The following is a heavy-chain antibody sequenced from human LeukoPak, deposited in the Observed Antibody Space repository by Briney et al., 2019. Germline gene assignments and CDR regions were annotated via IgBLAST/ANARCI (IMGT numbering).Heavy chain of an antibody. D-gene: IGHD4/OR15-4a*01. CDR1: GFTFSSYE. CDR2: ISSSGSTI. J-gene: IGHJ5*02. Sequence: GGSLRLSCAASGFTFSSYEMNWVRQAPGKGLEWVSYISSSGSTIYYADSVKGRFTISRDNAKNSLYLQMNSLKTEDTAVYYCTTVDYGGPWGQGTLVTVSS. CDR3: TTVDYGGP. V-gene: IGHV3-48*03.